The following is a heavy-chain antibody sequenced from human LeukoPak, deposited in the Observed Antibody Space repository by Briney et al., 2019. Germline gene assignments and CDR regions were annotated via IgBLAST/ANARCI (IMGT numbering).Heavy chain of an antibody. CDR2: ISGSGGST. Sequence: GGSLRLSCAASGFTFSSYAMSWVRQAPGKGLEWVSAISGSGGSTYYADSVKGRFTISRDNSKNTLYLQMNSLRAEDTAVYYCAKVLDLGYCSGGSCKNDDYFDYWGHGTLVTVSS. CDR3: AKVLDLGYCSGGSCKNDDYFDY. J-gene: IGHJ4*01. V-gene: IGHV3-23*01. D-gene: IGHD2-15*01. CDR1: GFTFSSYA.